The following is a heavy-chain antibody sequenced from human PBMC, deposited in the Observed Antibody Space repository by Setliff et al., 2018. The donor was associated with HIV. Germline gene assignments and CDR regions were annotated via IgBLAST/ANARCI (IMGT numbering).Heavy chain of an antibody. CDR2: IIPMFGTG. CDR3: ARVAHSSSYHYYGMDV. V-gene: IGHV1-69*05. D-gene: IGHD6-19*01. Sequence: GASVQVSCKASGGTFSSYGISWVRQAPGQGLEWMGAIIPMFGTGFYAQKFQGRVTITTDESRTTSYMELSSLRFEDTAVYFCARVAHSSSYHYYGMDVWGQGTTVTVSS. J-gene: IGHJ6*02. CDR1: GGTFSSYG.